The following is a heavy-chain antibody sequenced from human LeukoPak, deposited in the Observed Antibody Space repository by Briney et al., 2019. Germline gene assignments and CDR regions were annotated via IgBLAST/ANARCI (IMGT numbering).Heavy chain of an antibody. D-gene: IGHD2-8*02. CDR1: GGSISSTIYY. Sequence: SETLSLTCTVSGGSISSTIYYWSWIRQPAGKGLEWIGRIYTSGSTNYNPSLKSRVTMSVDTSKNQFSLKLSSVTAADTAVYYCARVNPRLVAPDYWGQGTLVTVSS. V-gene: IGHV4-61*02. CDR3: ARVNPRLVAPDY. J-gene: IGHJ4*02. CDR2: IYTSGST.